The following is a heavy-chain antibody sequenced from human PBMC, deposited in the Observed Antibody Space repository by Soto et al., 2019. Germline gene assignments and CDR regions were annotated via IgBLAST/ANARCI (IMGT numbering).Heavy chain of an antibody. D-gene: IGHD2-15*01. J-gene: IGHJ6*02. CDR2: IIPIFGTA. Sequence: QVQLVQSGAEVKKPGSSVKVSCKASGGTFSSYAISWVRQAPGQGLEWMGGIIPIFGTANYAQKFQGRVTITADESTSTAYMELSSLRSEDTGVYCCASPGPVVTERDYCYGMDVWGQGTTVTVSS. CDR3: ASPGPVVTERDYCYGMDV. CDR1: GGTFSSYA. V-gene: IGHV1-69*12.